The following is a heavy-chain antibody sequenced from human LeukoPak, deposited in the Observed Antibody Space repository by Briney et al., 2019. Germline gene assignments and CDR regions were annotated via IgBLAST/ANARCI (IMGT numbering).Heavy chain of an antibody. V-gene: IGHV4-39*01. D-gene: IGHD3-3*01. CDR2: IYYSGST. Sequence: PSETLSLTCTVSGGSISSSSYYWGWIRQPPGKGLEWIGSIYYSGSTYYNPSLKSRVTISVDTSKNQSSLKLSSVTPADTAVYYCARGDDFWSGYAFDYWGQGTLVTVSS. J-gene: IGHJ4*02. CDR3: ARGDDFWSGYAFDY. CDR1: GGSISSSSYY.